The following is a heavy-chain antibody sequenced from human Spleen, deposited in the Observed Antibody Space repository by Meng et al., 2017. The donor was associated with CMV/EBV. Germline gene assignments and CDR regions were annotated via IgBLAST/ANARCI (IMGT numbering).Heavy chain of an antibody. V-gene: IGHV3-23*01. CDR1: GFTFSSYA. Sequence: GESLKISCAASGFTFSSYAMSWVRQAPGKGLEWVSAISGSGGSTYYADSVKGRFTISRDNSKNTLYLQMNSLRAEDTAVYYCAREVGSVAGSFDYWGQGTLVTVSS. CDR2: ISGSGGST. D-gene: IGHD6-19*01. CDR3: AREVGSVAGSFDY. J-gene: IGHJ4*02.